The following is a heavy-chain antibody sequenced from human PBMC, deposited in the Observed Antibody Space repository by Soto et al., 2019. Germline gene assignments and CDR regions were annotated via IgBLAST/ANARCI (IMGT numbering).Heavy chain of an antibody. CDR2: TYYRSKWYN. V-gene: IGHV6-1*01. Sequence: SQTLSLTCGISGDSVSSDSADWNWIRQSPSRGLEWLGRTYYRSKWYNDYAVSVKSRIIIKADTSRNQFSLQLNSVTPEDTAVYYCARDLSGMDVWGQGTTVTVYS. D-gene: IGHD3-16*02. CDR1: GDSVSSDSAD. CDR3: ARDLSGMDV. J-gene: IGHJ6*02.